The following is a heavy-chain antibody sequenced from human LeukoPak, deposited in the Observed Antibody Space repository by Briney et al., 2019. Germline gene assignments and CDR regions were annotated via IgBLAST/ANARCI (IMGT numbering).Heavy chain of an antibody. D-gene: IGHD1/OR15-1a*01. CDR3: STVEHF. J-gene: IGHJ4*02. Sequence: GRSLRLSCAASGFTFDEYAMYWVRQSPGRGPECVSGISWNGGNKAYADSVKGRFTISRDNAKNSVFLQMNSLRVEGTGLYYCSTVEHFWGQGTLVTVSS. CDR1: GFTFDEYA. CDR2: ISWNGGNK. V-gene: IGHV3-9*01.